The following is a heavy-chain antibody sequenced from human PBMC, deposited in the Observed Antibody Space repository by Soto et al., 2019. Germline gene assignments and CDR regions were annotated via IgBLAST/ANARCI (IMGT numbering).Heavy chain of an antibody. CDR1: GFTFSSYG. Sequence: GGSLRLSCAASGFTFSSYGMHRVRQAPGKGLEWVAVISYDGSNKYYADSVKGRFTISRDNSKNTLYLQMNSLRAEDTAVYYCAKTRPRVRITIFGVVTPTFDYWGQGTLVTVSS. D-gene: IGHD3-3*01. V-gene: IGHV3-30*18. CDR2: ISYDGSNK. J-gene: IGHJ4*02. CDR3: AKTRPRVRITIFGVVTPTFDY.